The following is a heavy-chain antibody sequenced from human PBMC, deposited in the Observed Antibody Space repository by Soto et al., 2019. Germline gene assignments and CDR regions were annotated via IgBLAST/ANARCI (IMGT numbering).Heavy chain of an antibody. D-gene: IGHD3-22*01. V-gene: IGHV2-5*02. CDR2: IYWDDDK. Sequence: QITLKESGPTLVKPTQTLTLTCTFSGFSLTTGGMGVAWIRQPPGKALEWLALIYWDDDKRYSPSLKNRLTIPKENAKNQVVLTVTNMEAADTATSYCAYRPRYYSVSRGQGAGRFDTWGQGTLVSGSS. CDR1: GFSLTTGGMG. J-gene: IGHJ3*02. CDR3: AYRPRYYSVSRGQGAGRFDT.